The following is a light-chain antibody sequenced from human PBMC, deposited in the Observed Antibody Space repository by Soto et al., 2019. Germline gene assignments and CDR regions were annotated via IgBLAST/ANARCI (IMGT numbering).Light chain of an antibody. Sequence: EIVMTQDPDNIPLSPYGRATLSCRTSRSVGSNLAWYQHKPGQAPRLLIYGTSIRATGIPARFSGSGSGTEFSLTISSLQSEDFAVYYCQQYNRWPPITFGQGTRLEI. CDR1: RSVGSN. CDR2: GTS. J-gene: IGKJ5*01. CDR3: QQYNRWPPIT. V-gene: IGKV3-15*01.